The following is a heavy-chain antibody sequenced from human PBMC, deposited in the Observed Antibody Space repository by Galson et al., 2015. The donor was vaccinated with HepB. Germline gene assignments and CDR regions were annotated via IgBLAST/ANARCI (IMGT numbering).Heavy chain of an antibody. D-gene: IGHD3-22*01. J-gene: IGHJ4*02. CDR2: ISANSGNT. CDR3: ARDSGPKGYHDSSGYVRYFDY. V-gene: IGHV1-18*04. Sequence: SVKVSCKASGYTFTTNGISWVRQAPGQGLEWMGWISANSGNTKYAQNLKGRVTITADESTSTAYMELSSLRSEDTAVYYCARDSGPKGYHDSSGYVRYFDYWAREPWSPSPQ. CDR1: GYTFTTNG.